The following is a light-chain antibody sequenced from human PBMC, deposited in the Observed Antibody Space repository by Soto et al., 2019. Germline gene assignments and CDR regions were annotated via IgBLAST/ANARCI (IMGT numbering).Light chain of an antibody. CDR3: QQYDHWLPA. J-gene: IGKJ1*01. Sequence: ETVMTQSPATLSVSPGERATLSCRTSQSVRGHLAWYQQKPGQIPRLLIYATSTRATGTPARFSGTGFETEFTLTISSLQSEDFAVYYCQQYDHWLPAFGQGTKVEIK. CDR1: QSVRGH. V-gene: IGKV3-15*01. CDR2: ATS.